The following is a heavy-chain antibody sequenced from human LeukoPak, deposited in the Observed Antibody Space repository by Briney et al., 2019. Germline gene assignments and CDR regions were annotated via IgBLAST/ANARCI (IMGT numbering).Heavy chain of an antibody. CDR2: INPSGGST. V-gene: IGHV1-46*01. D-gene: IGHD5-24*01. Sequence: ASVKVSCKASGYTFTSYYMHWVRQAPGQGLEWMGIINPSGGSTSYAQKFQGRVTMTRDTSTSTVYMELSSLRSEDTAVYYCARDRLLGDGYNDYFDCWGQGTLVTVSS. CDR3: ARDRLLGDGYNDYFDC. CDR1: GYTFTSYY. J-gene: IGHJ4*02.